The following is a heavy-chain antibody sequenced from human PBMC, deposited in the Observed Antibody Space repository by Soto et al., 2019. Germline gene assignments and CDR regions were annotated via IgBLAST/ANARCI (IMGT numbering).Heavy chain of an antibody. Sequence: SETLSLTCAVSGGSISSGGYSWSWIRQPPGKGLEWIGCIYHSGSTYYNPSLKSRVTISVDRSKNQFSLKLSSVTAANTAVYYCAREVTGHYYGMDVWGQATTVTVSS. CDR2: IYHSGST. CDR3: AREVTGHYYGMDV. CDR1: GGSISSGGYS. J-gene: IGHJ6*01. D-gene: IGHD5-18*01. V-gene: IGHV4-30-2*01.